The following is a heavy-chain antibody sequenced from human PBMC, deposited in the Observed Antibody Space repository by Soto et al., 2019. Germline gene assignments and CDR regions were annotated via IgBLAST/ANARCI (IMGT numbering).Heavy chain of an antibody. Sequence: SEALCLRYTGSGGFISSSSYYGGWIRQPPGKGLEWIGSIYYSGSTYYNPSLKSRVTISVDTSKNQFSLKLSSVTAADTAVYYCARLVSDSSGYRPGWGQGTLVTVS. CDR1: GGFISSSSYY. CDR2: IYYSGST. J-gene: IGHJ4*02. D-gene: IGHD3-22*01. CDR3: ARLVSDSSGYRPG. V-gene: IGHV4-39*01.